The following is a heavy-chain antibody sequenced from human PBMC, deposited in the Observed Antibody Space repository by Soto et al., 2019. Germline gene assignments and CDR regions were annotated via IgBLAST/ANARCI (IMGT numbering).Heavy chain of an antibody. CDR2: ISGDGLST. Sequence: RLSCAGSGSTFTDFTMTWVRQAPGKGLEWVSAISGDGLSTYYAGSVKGRFTISRDNSKTTLYLQMNSLRAEDTAVYYCARRPDAFDIWGRGTMVTV. CDR1: GSTFTDFT. J-gene: IGHJ3*02. V-gene: IGHV3-23*01. CDR3: ARRPDAFDI.